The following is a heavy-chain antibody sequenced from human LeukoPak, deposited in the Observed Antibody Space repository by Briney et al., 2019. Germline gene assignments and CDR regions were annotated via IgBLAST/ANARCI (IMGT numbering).Heavy chain of an antibody. Sequence: SVKVSCKASGYTFTGYYMHWVRQAPGQGLEWMGWINPNSGGTNYAQNFQGRVTMTRDTSISTAYMERSRLRADDTAVYYRARAMTTVTLGDYWGQGTLVTVSS. V-gene: IGHV1-2*02. J-gene: IGHJ4*02. D-gene: IGHD4-17*01. CDR3: ARAMTTVTLGDY. CDR2: INPNSGGT. CDR1: GYTFTGYY.